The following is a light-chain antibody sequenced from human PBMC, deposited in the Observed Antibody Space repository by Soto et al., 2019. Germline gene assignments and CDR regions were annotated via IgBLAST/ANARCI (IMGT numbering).Light chain of an antibody. V-gene: IGKV3-20*01. J-gene: IGKJ3*01. CDR2: GAS. Sequence: EIVLTQSPGTLSLSPGERATLSCRASQSVGSDFLAWYQQRPGQPPRILIFGASGRATGIPDRFSGSGSGTDFTLTISRLEPEDFAVYYCQHYNTYSKAFGPGTRVEIK. CDR1: QSVGSDF. CDR3: QHYNTYSKA.